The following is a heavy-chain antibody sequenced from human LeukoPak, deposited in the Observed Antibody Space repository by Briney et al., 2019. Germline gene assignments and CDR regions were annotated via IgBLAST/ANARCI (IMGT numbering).Heavy chain of an antibody. CDR2: ISYDGSNK. Sequence: GGSLRLSCAASGFTFSSYGMLWVRQAPGKGLEWVAVISYDGSNKYYADSVKGRFTISRDNSKNTLYLQMNSLRAEDTAVYYRAKDPRYQYEADIWGQGTMVTVSS. D-gene: IGHD2-2*01. J-gene: IGHJ3*02. CDR3: AKDPRYQYEADI. CDR1: GFTFSSYG. V-gene: IGHV3-30*18.